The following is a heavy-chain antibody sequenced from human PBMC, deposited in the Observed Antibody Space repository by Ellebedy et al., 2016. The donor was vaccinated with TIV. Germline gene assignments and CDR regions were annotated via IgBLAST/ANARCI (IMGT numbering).Heavy chain of an antibody. D-gene: IGHD4-17*01. V-gene: IGHV3-21*04. J-gene: IGHJ5*02. CDR2: ISSSSSYI. CDR3: AREWFDYGYP. CDR1: GFSFSTYA. Sequence: GESLKISCAASGFSFSTYAMAWVRQAPGKGLEWVSCISSSSSYIYYADSVKGRFTISRDNAKNSLYLHMNSLRAEDTAVYYCAREWFDYGYPWGQGTLVTVSS.